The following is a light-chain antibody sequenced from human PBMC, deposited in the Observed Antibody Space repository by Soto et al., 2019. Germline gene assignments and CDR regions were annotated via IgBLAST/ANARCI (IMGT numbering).Light chain of an antibody. V-gene: IGKV3-15*01. J-gene: IGKJ1*01. CDR3: QQYNNWPRT. CDR1: QSVSSN. Sequence: EIVMTQSPATLSVSPGERATLSCRASQSVSSNLAWYQQKPGQAPRLLIYGASTRATGIPARFCGSGSGTELNLTISSLQSEDLAVYYCQQYNNWPRTVGQGPKVEIK. CDR2: GAS.